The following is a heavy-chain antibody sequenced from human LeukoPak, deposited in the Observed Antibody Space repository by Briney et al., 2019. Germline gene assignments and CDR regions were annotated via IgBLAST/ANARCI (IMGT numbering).Heavy chain of an antibody. J-gene: IGHJ5*02. V-gene: IGHV3-53*01. CDR1: GFTLSSYA. CDR2: IYSGGST. Sequence: PGGSLRLSCVVSGFTLSSYAMSWVRQAPGKGLEWVSVIYSGGSTYYADSVKGRFTISRDNSKNTLYLQMNSLRAEDTAVYYCARSPGQLLFDPWGQGTLVTVSS. D-gene: IGHD2-2*01. CDR3: ARSPGQLLFDP.